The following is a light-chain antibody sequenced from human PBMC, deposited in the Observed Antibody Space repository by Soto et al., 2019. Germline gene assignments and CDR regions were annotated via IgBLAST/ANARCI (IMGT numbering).Light chain of an antibody. CDR2: DAS. V-gene: IGKV3-11*01. CDR1: QSVSSY. CDR3: QQRGYT. Sequence: EIVLTQSPATLSLSPGERATLSCRASQSVSSYLAWYQQKPGQAPRLLIYDASTRATGIPARFRGSGSGTDFHLSISSLEPEAFAVYYCQQRGYTFGQGTKLEIK. J-gene: IGKJ2*01.